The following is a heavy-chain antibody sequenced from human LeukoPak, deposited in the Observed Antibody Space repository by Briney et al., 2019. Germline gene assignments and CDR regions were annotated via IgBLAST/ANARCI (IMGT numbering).Heavy chain of an antibody. CDR1: GGTFSSYG. CDR2: IIPLFGTT. V-gene: IGHV1-69*13. J-gene: IGHJ4*02. CDR3: ARDPGHSSGWYNFDY. Sequence: GASVKVSCKASGGTFSSYGISWVRQAPGQGLGWMGGIIPLFGTTTYAQKFQGRVTITADESTSTAYMELSSLRSDDTAVYYCARDPGHSSGWYNFDYWGQGTLVTVSS. D-gene: IGHD6-19*01.